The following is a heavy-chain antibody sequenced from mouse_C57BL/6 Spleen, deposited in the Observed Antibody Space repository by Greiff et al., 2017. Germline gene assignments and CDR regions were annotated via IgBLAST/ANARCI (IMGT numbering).Heavy chain of an antibody. V-gene: IGHV1-9*01. CDR1: GYTFTGYW. D-gene: IGHD2-10*01. CDR3: AGWKTYYGPDY. CDR2: ILPGSGST. Sequence: QVQLQPSGAELMKPGASVKLSCKATGYTFTGYWIEWVKQRPGHGLEWIGEILPGSGSTNYNEKFKGKATFTTDTSSHTAYMQLSSLTAEDTAICYCAGWKTYYGPDYWGQGTTLTVSS. J-gene: IGHJ2*01.